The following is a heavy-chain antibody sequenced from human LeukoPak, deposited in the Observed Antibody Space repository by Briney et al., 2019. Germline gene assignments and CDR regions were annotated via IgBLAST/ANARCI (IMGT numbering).Heavy chain of an antibody. Sequence: INHSGSTNYNPSLKSRVTISLDTSKNQFSLKLSSVTAADTAVYYCARGPYYDSSGYSVVWGQGTLVTVSS. D-gene: IGHD3-22*01. CDR3: ARGPYYDSSGYSVV. CDR2: INHSGST. V-gene: IGHV4-34*01. J-gene: IGHJ4*02.